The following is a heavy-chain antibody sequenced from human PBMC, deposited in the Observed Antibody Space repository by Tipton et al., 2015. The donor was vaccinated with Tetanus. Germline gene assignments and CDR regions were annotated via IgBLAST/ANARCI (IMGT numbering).Heavy chain of an antibody. V-gene: IGHV3-53*01. CDR1: GFTVSSNY. D-gene: IGHD3-22*01. CDR3: ARKTFYYDSSGEEDAFDI. CDR2: IYSGGST. Sequence: SLRLSCAASGFTVSSNYMSWVRQTPGKGREWVSVIYSGGSTYYADSVKGRFTISRDNSKNTLYLQMNSLRAEDTAVYYCARKTFYYDSSGEEDAFDIWGQGTMVTVSS. J-gene: IGHJ3*02.